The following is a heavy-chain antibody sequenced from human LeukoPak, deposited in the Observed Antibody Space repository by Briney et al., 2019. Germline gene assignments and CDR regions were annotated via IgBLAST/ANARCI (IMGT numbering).Heavy chain of an antibody. CDR2: ISGSGGNT. CDR3: AIEAGYSYGYVDF. J-gene: IGHJ4*02. CDR1: GFTFSSYA. Sequence: GGSLRLSCAASGFTFSSYAMSWVRQAPGKGLEWVSGISGSGGNTYYADSVRGRFTISRDNSKNTLYLQMNSLRAEDTAVYYCAIEAGYSYGYVDFWGQGTLVTVSS. D-gene: IGHD5-18*01. V-gene: IGHV3-23*01.